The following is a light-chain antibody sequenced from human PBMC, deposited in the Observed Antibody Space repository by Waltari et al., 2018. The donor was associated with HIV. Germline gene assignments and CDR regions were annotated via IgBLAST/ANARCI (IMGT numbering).Light chain of an antibody. Sequence: AIQMTQSPSSLSASVGDRVTITCRASRGIGNDLGWYQQQPGQAPKLLIFAASSLQTGAPSRFSGSGSGTDFTLTISSLQPEDFATYYCLQAFSYPLTFGQGTKVEIK. CDR1: RGIGND. V-gene: IGKV1-6*02. J-gene: IGKJ1*01. CDR3: LQAFSYPLT. CDR2: AAS.